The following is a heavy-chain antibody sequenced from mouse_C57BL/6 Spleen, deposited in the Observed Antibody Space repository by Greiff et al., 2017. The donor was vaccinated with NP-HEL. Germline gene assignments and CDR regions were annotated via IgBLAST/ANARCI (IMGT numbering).Heavy chain of an antibody. CDR2: IDPSDSET. Sequence: QVQLQQPGAELVRPGSSVKLSCKASGYTFTSYWMHWVKQRPIQGLEWIGNIDPSDSETHYNQKFKDKATLTVDNSSSTAYMQLSSLTSEDSAVYYCARSGYSYWYFDVWGTGTTVTVSS. CDR3: ARSGYSYWYFDV. V-gene: IGHV1-52*01. J-gene: IGHJ1*03. D-gene: IGHD2-12*01. CDR1: GYTFTSYW.